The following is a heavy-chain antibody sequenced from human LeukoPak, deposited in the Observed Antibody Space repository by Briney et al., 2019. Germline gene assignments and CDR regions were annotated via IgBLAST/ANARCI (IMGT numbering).Heavy chain of an antibody. CDR2: IYSDGST. CDR3: ARAGGGTYYYDSSGYSGAFDI. V-gene: IGHV3-53*01. CDR1: GFTVSSNY. D-gene: IGHD3-22*01. Sequence: GGSLRLSCAASGFTVSSNYMNWVRQAPGKGLEWVSVIYSDGSTYYADFVKGRFTISRDNSKNTLYLQMNSVRAEDTAVYYCARAGGGTYYYDSSGYSGAFDIWGQGTMVTVSS. J-gene: IGHJ3*02.